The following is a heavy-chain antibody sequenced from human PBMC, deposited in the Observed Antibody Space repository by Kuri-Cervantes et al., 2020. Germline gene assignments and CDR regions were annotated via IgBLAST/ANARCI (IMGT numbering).Heavy chain of an antibody. V-gene: IGHV1-18*01. CDR1: GYTFTSYG. D-gene: IGHD2-2*01. J-gene: IGHJ6*02. Sequence: ASVKVSCKASGYTFTSYGISWVRQAPGQGLEWMGWISAYNGNTNYAQKLQGRVTMTTDTSTSTAYMELRSLRSDDTAVYYRARDRCSSTSCYYYYYGMDVWGQGTTVTVSS. CDR2: ISAYNGNT. CDR3: ARDRCSSTSCYYYYYGMDV.